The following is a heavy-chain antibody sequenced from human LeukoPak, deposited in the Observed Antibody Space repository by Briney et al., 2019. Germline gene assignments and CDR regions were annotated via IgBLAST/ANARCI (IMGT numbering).Heavy chain of an antibody. D-gene: IGHD3-10*01. CDR1: GFTFSSYG. J-gene: IGHJ4*02. V-gene: IGHV3-48*04. Sequence: GGSLRLSCAASGFTFSSYGMSWVRQAPGKGLEWVSYISSSGSIIYYADSVKGRFTISRDNAKNSLYLQMNSLRAEDMAVYYCARANYYYGSGSYFDYWGQGTLVTVSS. CDR2: ISSSGSII. CDR3: ARANYYYGSGSYFDY.